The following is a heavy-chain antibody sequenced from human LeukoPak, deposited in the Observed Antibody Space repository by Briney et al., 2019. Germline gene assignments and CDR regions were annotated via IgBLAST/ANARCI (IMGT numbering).Heavy chain of an antibody. Sequence: RGSLRLSCVASGFTFNTYAIHWVRQAPGKGLEWVGRIKSKTDGGTTDYAAPVKGRFTISRDDSKNTLYLQMNSLKTEDTAVYYCTTDNIRQQLQAIEYWGQGTLVTVSS. CDR1: GFTFNTYA. V-gene: IGHV3-15*01. CDR2: IKSKTDGGTT. D-gene: IGHD6-13*01. CDR3: TTDNIRQQLQAIEY. J-gene: IGHJ4*02.